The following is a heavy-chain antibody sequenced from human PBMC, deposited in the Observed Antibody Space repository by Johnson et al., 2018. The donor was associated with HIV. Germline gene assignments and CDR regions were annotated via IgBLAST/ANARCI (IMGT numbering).Heavy chain of an antibody. Sequence: EVQLVESGGGLVQPGGSLRLSCAASGFTFSSYEMNWVRQAPGKGLEWVSYISSSGSTIYYADSVKGRFTISRDNAKNTLYLQMNSLRTEDTAVYYCARGFSSGYNDAFDIWGQGTMVTVSS. CDR1: GFTFSSYE. J-gene: IGHJ3*02. V-gene: IGHV3-48*03. D-gene: IGHD3-22*01. CDR3: ARGFSSGYNDAFDI. CDR2: ISSSGSTI.